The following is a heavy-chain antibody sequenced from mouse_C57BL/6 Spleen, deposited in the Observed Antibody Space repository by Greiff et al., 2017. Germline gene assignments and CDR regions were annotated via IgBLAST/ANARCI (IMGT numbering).Heavy chain of an antibody. Sequence: EVQLQQSGPELVKPGASVKISCKASGYSFTGYYMHWVKQSHGNILDWIGYINTYNGVSSYNKKFKGKATLTVDKSSSTAYMELRSLTSEDSAVYYGAMRYGDYLGGFDYWGQGTTVTVAS. D-gene: IGHD2-13*01. CDR2: INTYNGVS. CDR1: GYSFTGYY. CDR3: AMRYGDYLGGFDY. J-gene: IGHJ2*01. V-gene: IGHV1-31*01.